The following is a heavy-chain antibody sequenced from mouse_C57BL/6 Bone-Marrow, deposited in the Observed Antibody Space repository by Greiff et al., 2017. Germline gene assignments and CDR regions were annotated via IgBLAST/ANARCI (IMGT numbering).Heavy chain of an antibody. J-gene: IGHJ3*01. V-gene: IGHV3-6*01. CDR1: GYSITSGYY. Sequence: EVHLVESGPGLVKPSQSLSLTCSVTGYSITSGYYWNWIRQFPGNKLEWMGYISYDGSNNYNPSLKNRISITRDTSKNQFFLKLNSVTTEDTATYYCARGDLLPFAYWGQGTLVTVSA. CDR2: ISYDGSN. CDR3: ARGDLLPFAY. D-gene: IGHD2-1*01.